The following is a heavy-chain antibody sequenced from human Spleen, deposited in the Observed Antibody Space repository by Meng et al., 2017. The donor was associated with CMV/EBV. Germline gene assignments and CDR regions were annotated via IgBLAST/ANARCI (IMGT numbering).Heavy chain of an antibody. CDR3: ARRDFWSGSYSADAFDI. V-gene: IGHV3-21*01. Sequence: GGSLRLSCAASGFTFSNYAMSWVRQAPGKGLEWVSGISASGGSSMFYLGSVKGRFTISRDNAKNSLYLQMDSLRAEDTAVYYCARRDFWSGSYSADAFDIWGQGTMVTVSS. D-gene: IGHD3-3*01. J-gene: IGHJ3*02. CDR2: ISASGGSSM. CDR1: GFTFSNYA.